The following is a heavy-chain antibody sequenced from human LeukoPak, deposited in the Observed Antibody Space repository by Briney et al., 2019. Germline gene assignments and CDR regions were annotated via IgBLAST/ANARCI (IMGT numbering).Heavy chain of an antibody. CDR2: INHSGST. D-gene: IGHD3-22*01. J-gene: IGHJ3*02. Sequence: SETLSLTCAVYGGSFSGYYWSWIRQPPGKGLEWIGEINHSGSTNYNPSLKSRVTISVDTSKNQFSLKLSSVTAADTAVYYCASLLDYYDSRRAMGAFDIWGQGTMVTVSS. CDR1: GGSFSGYY. V-gene: IGHV4-34*01. CDR3: ASLLDYYDSRRAMGAFDI.